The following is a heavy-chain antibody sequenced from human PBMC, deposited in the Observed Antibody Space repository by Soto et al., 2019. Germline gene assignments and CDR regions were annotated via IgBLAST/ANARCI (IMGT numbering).Heavy chain of an antibody. CDR3: AKVSAPLVPYYYYGMDV. J-gene: IGHJ6*02. V-gene: IGHV3-23*01. CDR2: ISASGGRT. CDR1: GFTFSSYA. Sequence: HPGGSLRLSCAASGFTFSSYAMNWVRQGPGKGLEWVSGISASGGRTAYADSVTGRFTISRDNSKNTLYLQMNSLRAEDTALYYCAKVSAPLVPYYYYGMDVWGHGTTVTVSS. D-gene: IGHD6-6*01.